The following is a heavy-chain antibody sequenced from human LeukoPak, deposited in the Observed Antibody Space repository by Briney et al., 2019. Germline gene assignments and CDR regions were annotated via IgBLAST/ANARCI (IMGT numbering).Heavy chain of an antibody. CDR2: INPNSGGT. V-gene: IGHV1-2*02. J-gene: IGHJ2*01. Sequence: ASVKVSCKASGYTFTGYYMHWARQAPGQGLEWMGWINPNSGGTNYAQKFQGRVTMTRDTSISTAYMELSRLRSDDTAVYYCATDQQQLMRYFDLWGRGTLVTVSS. CDR3: ATDQQQLMRYFDL. CDR1: GYTFTGYY. D-gene: IGHD6-13*01.